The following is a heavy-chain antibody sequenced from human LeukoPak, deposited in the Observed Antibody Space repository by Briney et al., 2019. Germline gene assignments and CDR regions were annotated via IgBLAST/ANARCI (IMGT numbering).Heavy chain of an antibody. CDR3: ARGDSSGYND. D-gene: IGHD3-22*01. J-gene: IGHJ4*02. CDR2: IYYSGST. Sequence: PWETLSLTCTVPGGSISSYYWSWIRQPPGKGLEWIGHIYYSGSTNYNPSLKSRVTISVDTSKNQFSLKLSSVTAADTAVYYCARGDSSGYNDWGQGTLVTVSS. CDR1: GGSISSYY. V-gene: IGHV4-59*01.